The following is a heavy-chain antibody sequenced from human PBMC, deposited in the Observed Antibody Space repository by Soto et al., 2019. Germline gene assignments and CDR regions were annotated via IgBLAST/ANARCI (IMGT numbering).Heavy chain of an antibody. V-gene: IGHV4-34*01. CDR1: GGSFSGYY. D-gene: IGHD3-22*01. CDR2: INHSGST. J-gene: IGHJ3*02. Sequence: SETLSLTCAVYGGSFSGYYWSWIRQPPGKGLEWIGEINHSGSTNYNPSLKSRVTISVDTSKNQFSLKMSSVTAADTAVYSCARGPNWGVVVISAFDIWGQGTMVTVSS. CDR3: ARGPNWGVVVISAFDI.